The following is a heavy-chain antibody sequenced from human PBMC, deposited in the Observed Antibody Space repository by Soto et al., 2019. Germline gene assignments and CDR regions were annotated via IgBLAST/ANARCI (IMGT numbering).Heavy chain of an antibody. CDR1: GFTFSAFG. CDR3: AKDFKMSGGHYGSVNYYYGMDV. D-gene: IGHD3-3*02. J-gene: IGHJ6*02. Sequence: QVHLVESGGGVVQPGRSLRLSCEASGFTFSAFGMHWVRQAPGKGLEWVAIISYDGILKYYADSVKGRFTISRDTSKSALDLQMNRLGPEDTAVYYYAKDFKMSGGHYGSVNYYYGMDVWGQGTTVTVSS. V-gene: IGHV3-30*18. CDR2: ISYDGILK.